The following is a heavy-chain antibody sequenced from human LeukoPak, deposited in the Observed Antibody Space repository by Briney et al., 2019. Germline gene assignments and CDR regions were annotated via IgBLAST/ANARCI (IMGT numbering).Heavy chain of an antibody. CDR1: GFTFSTYG. D-gene: IGHD4/OR15-4a*01. CDR3: AKDLSMGAFDF. J-gene: IGHJ4*02. CDR2: MSNDGNQK. V-gene: IGHV3-30*18. Sequence: PGRSLRLSCEGTGFTFSTYGIHWVRQAPGKGLEWVALMSNDGNQKFYADSVKGRFTISRDNSKSTLSLQMNSLRAEDTAMYYCAKDLSMGAFDFWGQGTLVTVSS.